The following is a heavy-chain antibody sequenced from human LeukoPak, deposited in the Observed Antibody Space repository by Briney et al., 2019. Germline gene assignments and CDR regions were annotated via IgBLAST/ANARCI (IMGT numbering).Heavy chain of an antibody. D-gene: IGHD6-13*01. Sequence: SQTLSLTCTVSGGSISSGGYYWSWIRQHPGKGLEWIGYIYYSGSTYYNPSLKSRVTISVDTSKNQFPLKLSSVTAADTAVYYCAGEEGAAAGEFDYWGQGTLVTVSS. CDR1: GGSISSGGYY. V-gene: IGHV4-31*03. CDR2: IYYSGST. CDR3: AGEEGAAAGEFDY. J-gene: IGHJ4*02.